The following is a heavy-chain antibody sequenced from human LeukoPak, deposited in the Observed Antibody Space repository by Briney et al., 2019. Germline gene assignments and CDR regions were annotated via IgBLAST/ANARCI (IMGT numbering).Heavy chain of an antibody. J-gene: IGHJ6*02. V-gene: IGHV3-9*01. Sequence: PGGSLRLSCAASGFTFDDYAMHWVRQAPGKGLEWVSGISWNSGSIGYADSVKGRFTISRDNAKNSLYLQMNSLRAEDTALYYCAKSMCGGDRFYYYYGMDVWGQGTTVTVSS. CDR3: AKSMCGGDRFYYYYGMDV. CDR1: GFTFDDYA. CDR2: ISWNSGSI. D-gene: IGHD2-21*02.